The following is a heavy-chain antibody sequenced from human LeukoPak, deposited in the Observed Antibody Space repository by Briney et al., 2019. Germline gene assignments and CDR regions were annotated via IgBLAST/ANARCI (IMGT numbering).Heavy chain of an antibody. CDR2: IYYSGST. Sequence: SESLSLTCTVSGGSISSSSYYWGWIRQPPGKGLEWIGSIYYSGSTYYNPSLKSRVTISVDTSKNQFSLKLSSVTAADTAVYYCARDRLQLQSWGQGTLVTVSS. CDR3: ARDRLQLQS. D-gene: IGHD1-1*01. CDR1: GGSISSSSYY. V-gene: IGHV4-39*07. J-gene: IGHJ5*02.